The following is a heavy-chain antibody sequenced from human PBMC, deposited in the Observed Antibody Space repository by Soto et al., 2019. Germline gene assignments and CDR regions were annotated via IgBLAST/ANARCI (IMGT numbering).Heavy chain of an antibody. CDR1: GWSFSGYY. CDR2: INHSGST. D-gene: IGHD3-22*01. J-gene: IGHJ6*02. CDR3: LNYYEGHSDYYYYGMDV. Sequence: XETLSLTCSVYGWSFSGYYWSWIRQPPGKGLEWIGEINHSGSTNYNPSLKSRVTISVDTPKNQFSLKLSSVTAADTAVYYCLNYYEGHSDYYYYGMDVWGQGTTVTVSS. V-gene: IGHV4-34*01.